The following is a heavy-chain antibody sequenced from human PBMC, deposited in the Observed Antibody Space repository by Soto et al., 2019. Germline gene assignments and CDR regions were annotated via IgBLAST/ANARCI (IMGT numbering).Heavy chain of an antibody. CDR1: GGSISSSSYY. V-gene: IGHV4-39*01. Sequence: KTSETLSLTCTVSGGSISSSSYYWGWIRQPPGKGLEWIGSIYYSGSTYYNPSLKSRVTISVDTSKNQFSLKLSSVTAADTAVYYCARQVPPLAYYYYYGMDVWGQGTTVTVSS. D-gene: IGHD3-10*01. J-gene: IGHJ6*02. CDR2: IYYSGST. CDR3: ARQVPPLAYYYYYGMDV.